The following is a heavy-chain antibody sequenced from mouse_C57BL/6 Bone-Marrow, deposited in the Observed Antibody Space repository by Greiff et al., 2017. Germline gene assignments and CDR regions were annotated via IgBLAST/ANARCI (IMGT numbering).Heavy chain of an antibody. CDR1: GFSLTSYG. CDR3: ADDGPAWFAY. D-gene: IGHD2-3*01. V-gene: IGHV2-2*01. J-gene: IGHJ3*01. CDR2: IWRGGRT. Sequence: QVQLQQSGPGLVQPSQSLSITCTVSGFSLTSYGVHWVRQSPGKGLEWLGVIWRGGRTDYNAAFISRLSISKDNSKSQVFFKMNSLQADDTAIYYCADDGPAWFAYWGQGTLVTVSA.